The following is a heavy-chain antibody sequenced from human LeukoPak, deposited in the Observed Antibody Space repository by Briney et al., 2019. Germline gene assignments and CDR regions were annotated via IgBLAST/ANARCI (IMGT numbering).Heavy chain of an antibody. D-gene: IGHD2-15*01. Sequence: SVKVSCKASGGTFSSYAISWVRQAPGQGLEWMGGIIPIFGTANYAQKFQGRVTITTDESTSTAYMELSSLRSEDTAVYYCATCSGGSCYRYYYYMDVWGKGATVTVSS. CDR2: IIPIFGTA. V-gene: IGHV1-69*05. CDR3: ATCSGGSCYRYYYYMDV. CDR1: GGTFSSYA. J-gene: IGHJ6*03.